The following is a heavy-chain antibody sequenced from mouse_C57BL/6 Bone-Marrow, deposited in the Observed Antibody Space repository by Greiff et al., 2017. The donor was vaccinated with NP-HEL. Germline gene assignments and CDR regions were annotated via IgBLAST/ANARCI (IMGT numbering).Heavy chain of an antibody. D-gene: IGHD2-5*01. Sequence: VQLKQSGPELVKPGASVKMSCKASGYTFTDYNMHWVKQSHGKSLEWIGYINPKNGGTSYNQKFKGKATLTVNKYSSTAYMELRSLTSTVSAVYFCASDYYSNPAWFAYWGQGTLLTVSA. J-gene: IGHJ3*01. CDR2: INPKNGGT. CDR1: GYTFTDYN. V-gene: IGHV1-22*01. CDR3: ASDYYSNPAWFAY.